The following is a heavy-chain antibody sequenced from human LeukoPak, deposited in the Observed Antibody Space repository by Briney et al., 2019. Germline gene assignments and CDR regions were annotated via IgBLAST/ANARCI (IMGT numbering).Heavy chain of an antibody. V-gene: IGHV3-15*01. Sequence: GGSLRLSCAASGFTFSNAWMSWVRLAPGKGLEWIGHIKSKTAGGTTDYAAPVKGRFTFSRDDSKTTLYLQMNSLKTEDTAMYYCATGYGTTGSLNAFDIWGQGTMVTVSS. CDR2: IKSKTAGGTT. CDR3: ATGYGTTGSLNAFDI. CDR1: GFTFSNAW. D-gene: IGHD1-1*01. J-gene: IGHJ3*02.